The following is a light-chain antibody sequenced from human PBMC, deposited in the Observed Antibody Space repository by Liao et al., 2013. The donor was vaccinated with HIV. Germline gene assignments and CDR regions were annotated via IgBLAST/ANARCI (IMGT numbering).Light chain of an antibody. V-gene: IGLV3-1*01. CDR1: KLVDTY. Sequence: SYDLTQPPSVSVSPGQTATITCSGHKLVDTYACWYQQRPGQSPVLVIYQDSQRPSGIPERFSGSNSGNTATLTISGTQAMDEADYYCQAWDSSWVFGGGTKLTVL. CDR3: QAWDSSWV. CDR2: QDS. J-gene: IGLJ3*02.